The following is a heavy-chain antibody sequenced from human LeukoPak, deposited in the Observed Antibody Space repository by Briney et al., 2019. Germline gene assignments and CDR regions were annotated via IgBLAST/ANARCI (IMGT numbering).Heavy chain of an antibody. V-gene: IGHV4-39*01. D-gene: IGHD6-6*01. CDR2: IYYSGST. Sequence: KTSETLSLTCTVSGGSISSSSYYWGWIRQPPGKGLEWIGSIYYSGSTYYNPSLKSRVTISVDTSKNQFSLKLSSVTAADMAVYYCARWGFDSSSSYYYYGMDVWGQGTTVTVSS. CDR3: ARWGFDSSSSYYYYGMDV. CDR1: GGSISSSSYY. J-gene: IGHJ6*02.